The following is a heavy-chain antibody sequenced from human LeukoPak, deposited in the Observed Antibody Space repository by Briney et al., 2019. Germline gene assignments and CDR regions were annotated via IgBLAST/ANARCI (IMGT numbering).Heavy chain of an antibody. Sequence: SETLSLTCTVSGYSISSGYYWGWIRQPPGKGPEWIGSMYYSGSTLYNPSLTSRVTISLDTSRNQFSLKLNSVTAADTAVYYCAKSNGYGLIDIWGQGTMVTVSS. V-gene: IGHV4-38-2*02. CDR1: GYSISSGYY. CDR3: AKSNGYGLIDI. D-gene: IGHD3-10*01. CDR2: MYYSGST. J-gene: IGHJ3*02.